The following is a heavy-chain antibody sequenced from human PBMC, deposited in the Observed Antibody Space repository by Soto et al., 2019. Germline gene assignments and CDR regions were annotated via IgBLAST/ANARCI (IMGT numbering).Heavy chain of an antibody. CDR3: AKRSSSSTFDY. V-gene: IGHV3-23*01. J-gene: IGHJ4*02. D-gene: IGHD6-6*01. CDR2: ISGSDDST. CDR1: GFTFSSYA. Sequence: EVQLLESGGGLVQPGESLRLSCAASGFTFSSYAMSWVRQAPGKGLEWGSVISGSDDSTYYADSVKGRFTISRENSKNTLYLQMNSLRAEDTAVYYCAKRSSSSTFDYWGQGTLVTVSS.